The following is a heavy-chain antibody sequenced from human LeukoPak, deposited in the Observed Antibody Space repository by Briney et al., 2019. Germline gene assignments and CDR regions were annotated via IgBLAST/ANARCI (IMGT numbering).Heavy chain of an antibody. CDR2: MNPNSGNT. J-gene: IGHJ6*03. D-gene: IGHD3-9*01. Sequence: ASVKVSCKASGYTFTSYDINWERPAPGQGLEWMGWMNPNSGNTGYAQKFQGRVTMTRNTSISTAYMELSSLRSEDTAVYYCARYGDILTNMDVWGKGTTVTVSS. V-gene: IGHV1-8*01. CDR1: GYTFTSYD. CDR3: ARYGDILTNMDV.